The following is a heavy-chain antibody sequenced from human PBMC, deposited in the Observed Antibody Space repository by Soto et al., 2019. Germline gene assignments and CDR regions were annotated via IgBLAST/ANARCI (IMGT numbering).Heavy chain of an antibody. D-gene: IGHD6-19*01. CDR2: ISSSSSTI. Sequence: EVQLVESGGGLVQPGGSLRLSCAASGFTFSSYSMNWVRQAPGKGLEWVSYISSSSSTIYYADSVKGRFTISRDNAKNSLYLQMKNLRAEDTAVYYCARDTVAGDYWGQGTLVTISS. J-gene: IGHJ4*02. CDR1: GFTFSSYS. V-gene: IGHV3-48*01. CDR3: ARDTVAGDY.